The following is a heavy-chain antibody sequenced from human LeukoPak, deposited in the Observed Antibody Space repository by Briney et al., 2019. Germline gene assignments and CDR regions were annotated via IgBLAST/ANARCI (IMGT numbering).Heavy chain of an antibody. Sequence: SQTLSLTCTVSGGSISSGDYFWSWIRQHPGKGLEWIGYIYNSGSTYYNPSLKSRVSISVDTSRNQFSLKLSSVTAADTAVYYCARDSLAEGYYYGMDVWGKGTTVTVSS. CDR2: IYNSGST. CDR1: GGSISSGDYF. CDR3: ARDSLAEGYYYGMDV. D-gene: IGHD2-15*01. V-gene: IGHV4-31*03. J-gene: IGHJ6*04.